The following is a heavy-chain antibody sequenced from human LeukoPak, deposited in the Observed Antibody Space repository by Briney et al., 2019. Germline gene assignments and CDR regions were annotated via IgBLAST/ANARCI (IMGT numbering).Heavy chain of an antibody. CDR1: GYTLTELS. J-gene: IGHJ4*02. V-gene: IGHV1-24*01. Sequence: GASVKVSCKVSGYTLTELSMHWLRQAPGKGLEWMGGFDPEDGETIYAQKFQGRVTMTEDTSTDTAYMELSSLRSEDTAVYYYATALASGWYLAFDYWGQGTLVTVSS. CDR3: ATALASGWYLAFDY. D-gene: IGHD6-19*01. CDR2: FDPEDGET.